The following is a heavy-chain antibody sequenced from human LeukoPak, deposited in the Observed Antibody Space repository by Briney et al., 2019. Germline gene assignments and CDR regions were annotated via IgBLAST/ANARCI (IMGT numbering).Heavy chain of an antibody. CDR2: ISSSSSYI. D-gene: IGHD3-10*01. V-gene: IGHV3-21*01. CDR3: AKVGVLAGSKYFDY. CDR1: GFTFISYT. Sequence: GGSLRLSCAASGFTFISYTMNWVRQAPGKGLEWVSSISSSSSYIYYADSVKGRFTISRDNAKNSLYLQMNSLRAEDTAVYYCAKVGVLAGSKYFDYWGQGTLVTVSS. J-gene: IGHJ4*02.